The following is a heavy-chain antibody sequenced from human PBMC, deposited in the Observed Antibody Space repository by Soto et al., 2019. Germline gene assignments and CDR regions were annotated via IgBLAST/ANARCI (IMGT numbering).Heavy chain of an antibody. CDR1: GGSISSYY. Sequence: SETLSLTCTVSGGSISSYYWSWIRQPPGKGLEWIGYIYYSGSTNYSPSLKSRVTISVDTSKNQFSLKLSSVTAADTAVYYCARARIAAAAGNWFDPWGQGTLVTVSS. V-gene: IGHV4-59*01. D-gene: IGHD6-13*01. CDR2: IYYSGST. CDR3: ARARIAAAAGNWFDP. J-gene: IGHJ5*02.